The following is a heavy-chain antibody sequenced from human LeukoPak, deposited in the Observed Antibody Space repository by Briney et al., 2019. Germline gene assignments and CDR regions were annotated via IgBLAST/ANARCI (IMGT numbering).Heavy chain of an antibody. Sequence: SETLSLTCAVYGGSFSGYYWSWIRQPPGKGLEWIGEINHSGSTNYNPSLKSRVTISVDTSKNQFSLKLSSVTAADTAVYYCAREGSLVRGVLIDYWGQGTLVTVSS. V-gene: IGHV4-34*01. J-gene: IGHJ4*02. CDR2: INHSGST. CDR3: AREGSLVRGVLIDY. D-gene: IGHD3-10*01. CDR1: GGSFSGYY.